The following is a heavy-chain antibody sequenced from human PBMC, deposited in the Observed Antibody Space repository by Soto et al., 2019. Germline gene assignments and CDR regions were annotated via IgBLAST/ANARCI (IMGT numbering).Heavy chain of an antibody. CDR3: ARGITYCSGGSCYSSYYYYYMDV. V-gene: IGHV1-8*01. D-gene: IGHD2-15*01. CDR2: MNPNSGNT. Sequence: QVPLVQSGAEVKKPGASVKVSCKASGYTFTSYDINWVRQATGQGLEWMGWMNPNSGNTGYAQKFQGRVTMTRNTSISTAYMELSSLRSEDTAVYYCARGITYCSGGSCYSSYYYYYMDVWGKGTTVTVSS. J-gene: IGHJ6*03. CDR1: GYTFTSYD.